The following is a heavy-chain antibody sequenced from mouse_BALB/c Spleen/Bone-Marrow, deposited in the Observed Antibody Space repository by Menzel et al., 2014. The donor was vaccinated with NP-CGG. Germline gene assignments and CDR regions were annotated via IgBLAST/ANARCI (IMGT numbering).Heavy chain of an antibody. J-gene: IGHJ3*01. Sequence: EVQLQESGPELVEPGASVKVSCKASGYAFTSYNMYWVKQSHGKSLEWIGHIDPYNGGTSYNQNFKGKATLTVDKSSSTAYMHLNSLTSEDSAVYYCAREEYGNGFAYWGQGTLVTVSA. V-gene: IGHV1S135*01. CDR3: AREEYGNGFAY. CDR2: IDPYNGGT. CDR1: GYAFTSYN. D-gene: IGHD2-10*02.